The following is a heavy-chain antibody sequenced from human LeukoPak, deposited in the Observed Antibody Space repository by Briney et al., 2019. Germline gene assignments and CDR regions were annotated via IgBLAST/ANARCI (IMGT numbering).Heavy chain of an antibody. D-gene: IGHD5-12*01. CDR1: GGSISSYY. Sequence: SETLSLTCTVSGGSISSYYWSWIRHPPGKGLEWIGYIYYSGSTNYNPSLKSRVTISVDTSKNQFSLKLSSVTAADTAVYYCARGVGYDSFDYWGQGTLVTVSS. J-gene: IGHJ4*02. CDR3: ARGVGYDSFDY. CDR2: IYYSGST. V-gene: IGHV4-59*01.